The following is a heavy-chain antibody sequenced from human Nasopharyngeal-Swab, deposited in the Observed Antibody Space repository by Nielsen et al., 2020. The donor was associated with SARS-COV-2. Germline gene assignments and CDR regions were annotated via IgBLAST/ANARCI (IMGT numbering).Heavy chain of an antibody. J-gene: IGHJ4*02. V-gene: IGHV3-74*01. D-gene: IGHD1-1*01. CDR1: GFTFSSYW. CDR2: ISPSDGSST. Sequence: ESLKISCAASGFTFSSYWMHWVRQAPGKGLMDVSYISPSDGSSTNYADSVKGRFTISRDNAKNTLYLQMNTLRAEDTAVYFCARSNNWALEFWGQGTPVTVSA. CDR3: ARSNNWALEF.